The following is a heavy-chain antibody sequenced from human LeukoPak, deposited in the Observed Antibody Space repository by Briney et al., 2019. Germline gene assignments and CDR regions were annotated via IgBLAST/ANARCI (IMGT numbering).Heavy chain of an antibody. CDR1: GFTVSSNY. V-gene: IGHV3-53*01. CDR2: IYSGGST. D-gene: IGHD6-19*01. CDR3: ARGAYSSGWAYFDH. J-gene: IGHJ4*02. Sequence: GGSLRLSCAASGFTVSSNYMSWVRQAPGKGLEWVSVIYSGGSTYYADSVKGRFTISRDNSKNSLYLHMDSLRAEDTAVYYCARGAYSSGWAYFDHWGQGTLVTVSS.